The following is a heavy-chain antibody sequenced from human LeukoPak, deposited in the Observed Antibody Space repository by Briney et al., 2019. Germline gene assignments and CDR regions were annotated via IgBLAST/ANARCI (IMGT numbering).Heavy chain of an antibody. CDR1: GFTFSSYA. CDR2: ISSSSSYI. J-gene: IGHJ4*02. Sequence: GGSLRLSCAASGFTFSSYAMSWVRQAPGKGLEWVSSISSSSSYIYYADSVKGRFTISRDNAKNSLYLQMNSLRAEDTAVYYCARDRGYYYDSSGYYPLGYWGQGTLVTVSS. D-gene: IGHD3-22*01. CDR3: ARDRGYYYDSSGYYPLGY. V-gene: IGHV3-21*01.